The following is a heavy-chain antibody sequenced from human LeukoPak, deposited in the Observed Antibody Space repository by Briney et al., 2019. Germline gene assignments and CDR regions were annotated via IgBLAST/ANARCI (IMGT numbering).Heavy chain of an antibody. J-gene: IGHJ3*02. CDR3: ASLKNSYDSSGYLVTDAFDI. D-gene: IGHD3-22*01. CDR2: ISAYNGNT. Sequence: GASVNVSCKASGYTFTRNGISWVRQAPGQGLEWMGWISAYNGNTNYEQKLQGRVTITTDTSTSTAYLEPRSLRSDDTAVYYCASLKNSYDSSGYLVTDAFDIWGQGTMVTVSS. CDR1: GYTFTRNG. V-gene: IGHV1-18*01.